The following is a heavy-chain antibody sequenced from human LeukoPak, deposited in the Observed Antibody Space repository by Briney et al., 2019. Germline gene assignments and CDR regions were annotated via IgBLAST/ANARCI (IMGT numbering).Heavy chain of an antibody. CDR3: ATKYYYGSGSYYSNDAFDI. CDR1: GGTFSSYA. CDR2: IIPIFGTA. J-gene: IGHJ3*02. D-gene: IGHD3-10*01. V-gene: IGHV1-69*01. Sequence: SVKVSCKASGGTFSSYAISWVRQAPGQGLEWMGGIIPIFGTANYAQKFQGRVTITADESTSTAYMELSSLRSEDTAVYYCATKYYYGSGSYYSNDAFDIWGQGTMVTVSS.